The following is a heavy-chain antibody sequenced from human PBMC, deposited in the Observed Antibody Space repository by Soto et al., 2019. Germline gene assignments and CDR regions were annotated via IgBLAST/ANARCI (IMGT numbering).Heavy chain of an antibody. J-gene: IGHJ4*02. CDR1: GFTFSSYA. D-gene: IGHD3-10*01. CDR3: AKVKDYYGSGSYYNWNRYFDY. CDR2: ISGSGGST. V-gene: IGHV3-23*01. Sequence: PGGSLRLSCAASGFTFSSYAMSWVRQAPGKGLEWVSAISGSGGSTYYADSVKGRFTISRDNSKNTLYLQMNSLRAEDTAVYYCAKVKDYYGSGSYYNWNRYFDYWGQGTLVTVSS.